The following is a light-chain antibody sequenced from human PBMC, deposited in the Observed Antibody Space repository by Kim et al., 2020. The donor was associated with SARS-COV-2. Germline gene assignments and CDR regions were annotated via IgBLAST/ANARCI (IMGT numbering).Light chain of an antibody. CDR1: QNIRTY. V-gene: IGKV1-39*01. J-gene: IGKJ4*01. CDR3: QQTYSNPPT. Sequence: ASIGDRVTITCRISQNIRTYLNWYQQRPGKAPKLLIYASSSLQSEVPSRFSGSGSGADFTVTIAGLQADDFATYHCQQTYSNPPTFGGGTKVDIK. CDR2: ASS.